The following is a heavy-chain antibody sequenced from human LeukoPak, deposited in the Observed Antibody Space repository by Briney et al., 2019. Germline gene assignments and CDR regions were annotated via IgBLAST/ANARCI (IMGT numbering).Heavy chain of an antibody. CDR1: GYSISSGYY. J-gene: IGHJ4*02. D-gene: IGHD1-1*01. CDR3: ARWANDLDY. V-gene: IGHV4-38-2*01. CDR2: IYHSGST. Sequence: PSETLSLTCAVSGYSISSGYYWGWIRQPPGKGLEWIGSIYHSGSTYYNPSLKSRVTISVDTSKNQFSLKLSSVTAADTAVYYCARWANDLDYWGQGTLVTVSS.